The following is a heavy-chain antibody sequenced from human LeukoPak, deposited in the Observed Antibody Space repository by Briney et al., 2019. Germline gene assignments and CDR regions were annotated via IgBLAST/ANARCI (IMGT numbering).Heavy chain of an antibody. Sequence: GGSLRLSCAASGLTRSSYAMNWVRQAPGKGLEWVSAISGCVVTAYYADSVQGRFTISRDNSKNTLYLQMNSLRAEDTAVYYCAKEGDTSVGNYFDYWGQGTLVTVSS. CDR3: AKEGDTSVGNYFDY. V-gene: IGHV3-23*01. J-gene: IGHJ4*02. CDR1: GLTRSSYA. CDR2: ISGCVVTA. D-gene: IGHD3-22*01.